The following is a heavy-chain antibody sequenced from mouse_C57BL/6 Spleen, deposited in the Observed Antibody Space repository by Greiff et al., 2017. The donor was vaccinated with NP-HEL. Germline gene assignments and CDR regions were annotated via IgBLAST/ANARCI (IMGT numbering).Heavy chain of an antibody. CDR2: ISSGSSTI. CDR1: GFTFSDYG. V-gene: IGHV5-17*01. Sequence: EVKLMESGGGLVKPGGSLKLSCAASGFTFSDYGMHWVRQAPEKGLEWVAYISSGSSTIYYADTVKGRFTISRDNAKNTLFLPMTSLRSEDTARYYCARRGSTTGAWFAYLGQGTLVTVSA. CDR3: ARRGSTTGAWFAY. D-gene: IGHD2-12*01. J-gene: IGHJ3*01.